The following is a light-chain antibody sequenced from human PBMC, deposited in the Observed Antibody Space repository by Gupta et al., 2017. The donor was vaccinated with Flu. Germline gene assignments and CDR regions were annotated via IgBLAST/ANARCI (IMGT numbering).Light chain of an antibody. Sequence: DIRMTQSPSSLSASVGDTVTLTCRASQGILTYVNWYQQKPGKPPKLLLSDANRFHVGVPARFRGRGAGTDFTLPINPLPPGDFSTYFWQQASGNPSAVGQRTKVEI. CDR1: QGILTY. CDR2: DAN. CDR3: QQASGNPSA. J-gene: IGKJ1*01. V-gene: IGKV1-39*01.